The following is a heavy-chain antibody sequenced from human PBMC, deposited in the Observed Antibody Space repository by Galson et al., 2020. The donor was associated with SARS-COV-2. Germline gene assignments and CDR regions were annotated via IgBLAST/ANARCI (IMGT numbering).Heavy chain of an antibody. J-gene: IGHJ6*02. CDR3: ARDHRRHGSGSYGYGMDV. CDR1: GFTFSSYA. Sequence: GESLKISCAASGFTFSSYAMHWVRQAPGKGLEYVSAISSNGGSTYYANSVKGRFTISRDNSKNTLYLQMGSLRAEDMAVYYCARDHRRHGSGSYGYGMDVWGQGATVTVSS. V-gene: IGHV3-64*01. CDR2: ISSNGGST. D-gene: IGHD3-10*01.